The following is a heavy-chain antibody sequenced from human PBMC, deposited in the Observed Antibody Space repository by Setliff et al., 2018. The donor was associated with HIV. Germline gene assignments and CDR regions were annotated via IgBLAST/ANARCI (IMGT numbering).Heavy chain of an antibody. J-gene: IGHJ5*02. CDR2: IYYSGTT. D-gene: IGHD2-2*01. CDR1: GDSISSGGYY. CDR3: ARGTRSSLNWFDP. V-gene: IGHV4-31*03. Sequence: SETLSLTCTVSGDSISSGGYYWSWIRQHPGKGLEWIGYIYYSGTTYYNPSLQSRLTIPVDTSKNQFSLKLSSMTAADTAVYYCARGTRSSLNWFDPWGPGTLVTVSS.